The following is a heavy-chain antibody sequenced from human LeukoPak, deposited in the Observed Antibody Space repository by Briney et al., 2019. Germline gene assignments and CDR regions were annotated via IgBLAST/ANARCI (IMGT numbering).Heavy chain of an antibody. J-gene: IGHJ4*02. CDR1: GVSISSGGYY. V-gene: IGHV4-31*03. D-gene: IGHD5-18*01. Sequence: SETLSLTCTVSGVSISSGGYYWSWVRQHPGKGLGWIGHISYSGSTYYNPSLNSRVTISVGTSKTQFSLKLSSVTAADTAVYYCARVRGYSYGELDYWGLGSLVTVSS. CDR2: ISYSGST. CDR3: ARVRGYSYGELDY.